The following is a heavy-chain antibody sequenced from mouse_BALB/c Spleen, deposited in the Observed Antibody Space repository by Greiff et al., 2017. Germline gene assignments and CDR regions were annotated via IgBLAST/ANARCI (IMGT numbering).Heavy chain of an antibody. V-gene: IGHV5-6-5*01. CDR3: ARGGPLFAY. CDR1: GFTFSSYA. CDR2: ISSGGST. J-gene: IGHJ3*01. Sequence: DVKLVESGGGLVKPGGSLKLSCAASGFTFSSYAMSWVRQTPEKRLEWVASISSGGSTYYPDSVKGRFTISRDNARNILYLQMSSLRSEDTAMYYCARGGPLFAYWGQGTLVTVSA.